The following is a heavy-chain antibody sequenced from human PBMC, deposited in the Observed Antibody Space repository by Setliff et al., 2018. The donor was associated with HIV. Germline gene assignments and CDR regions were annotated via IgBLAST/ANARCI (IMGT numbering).Heavy chain of an antibody. Sequence: SLNDYYWSWIRQPPGKGLEWIGEINHSGSTNYKPSLKGRVTVSLDTSKKQLSLKLRSVTAADTAVYYCAKEGGYCSGTTCFGFDYWGQGTLVTVSS. J-gene: IGHJ4*02. V-gene: IGHV4-34*01. CDR2: INHSGST. CDR3: AKEGGYCSGTTCFGFDY. D-gene: IGHD2-2*01. CDR1: SLNDYY.